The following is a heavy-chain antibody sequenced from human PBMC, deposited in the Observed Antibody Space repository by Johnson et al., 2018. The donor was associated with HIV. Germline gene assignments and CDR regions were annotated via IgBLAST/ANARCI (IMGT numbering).Heavy chain of an antibody. Sequence: VQLVESGGGLVQPGGSLRLSCEASESTFSSYWMNWLRQAPGKGLEWVANINQDGSEEYYVDSVKGRFTISRDNAKNSLYLQLNSLTAADTAVYYCARERGPWKHLWLRDAFDIWGQCTMVTVSS. V-gene: IGHV3-7*01. CDR2: INQDGSEE. CDR1: ESTFSSYW. J-gene: IGHJ3*02. D-gene: IGHD5-18*01. CDR3: ARERGPWKHLWLRDAFDI.